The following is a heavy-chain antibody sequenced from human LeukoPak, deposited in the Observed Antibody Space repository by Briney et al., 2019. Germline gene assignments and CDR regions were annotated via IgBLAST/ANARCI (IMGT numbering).Heavy chain of an antibody. CDR1: GYTFTTYG. V-gene: IGHV1-18*04. CDR3: ARDRDRMVQGVTALFDY. D-gene: IGHD3-10*01. J-gene: IGHJ4*02. CDR2: ISGSNGNT. Sequence: ASVKVSCKTSGYTFTTYGISWVRQAPGQGLEWMGWISGSNGNTKYAQKVQGRVTMTTDTSTTAAYMEVRSLRSDDTAVYYCARDRDRMVQGVTALFDYWGQGTLVTVSS.